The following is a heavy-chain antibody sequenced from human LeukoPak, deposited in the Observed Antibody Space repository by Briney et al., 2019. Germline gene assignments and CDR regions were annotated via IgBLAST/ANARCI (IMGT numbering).Heavy chain of an antibody. J-gene: IGHJ4*02. CDR3: ARLYCTSSACYALDY. V-gene: IGHV6-1*01. CDR2: TYYRFKWST. D-gene: IGHD2-8*01. CDR1: GDSVSSTTTA. Sequence: SQTLSLTCAIFGDSVSSTTTAWNWIRQSPSRGLEWLGRTYYRFKWSTDYAESMKGRININPDTSKNQFSLQLKSVTPEDTAIYYCARLYCTSSACYALDYWGQGTLVTVSS.